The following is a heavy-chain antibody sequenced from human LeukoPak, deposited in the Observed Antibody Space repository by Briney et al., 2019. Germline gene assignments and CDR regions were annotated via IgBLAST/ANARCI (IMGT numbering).Heavy chain of an antibody. Sequence: GGSLRLSCAASGFTFSSYEMNWVRQAPGKGLEWVSYISSSGSTIYYADSVKGRFTISRDNSKNTLYLQMSSLRAEDTAVYYCVKGSYDFWSGYYDYWGQGTLVTVSS. CDR2: ISSSGSTI. V-gene: IGHV3-48*03. J-gene: IGHJ4*02. CDR3: VKGSYDFWSGYYDY. CDR1: GFTFSSYE. D-gene: IGHD3-3*01.